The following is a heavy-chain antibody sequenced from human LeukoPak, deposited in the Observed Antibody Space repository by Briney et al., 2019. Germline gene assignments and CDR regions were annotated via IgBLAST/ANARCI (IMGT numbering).Heavy chain of an antibody. CDR3: ARGSSRSYVPYFDY. D-gene: IGHD1-26*01. J-gene: IGHJ4*02. Sequence: GGPLGLSCEAFGFTFSSYAMHWVRQAPGRGLEYVSAISSNGGSTYYANSVKGRFTISRDNSKNTLYLQMGSLRAEDMAVYYCARGSSRSYVPYFDYWGQGTLVTVSS. V-gene: IGHV3-64*01. CDR2: ISSNGGST. CDR1: GFTFSSYA.